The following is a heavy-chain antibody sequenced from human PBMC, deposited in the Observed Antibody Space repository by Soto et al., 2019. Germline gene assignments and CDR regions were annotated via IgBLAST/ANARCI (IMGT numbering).Heavy chain of an antibody. CDR1: GFDFRSYE. Sequence: XGSLRLSCLAAGFDFRSYEMNWVRQAPGKGLEWVSNIRANDESIYYADSVKGRVSVSRDNAKNSLFLEMNSLRVDDTAVYYCARETLRDAIDIWGQGTMVTVSS. J-gene: IGHJ3*02. CDR2: IRANDESI. CDR3: ARETLRDAIDI. V-gene: IGHV3-48*03.